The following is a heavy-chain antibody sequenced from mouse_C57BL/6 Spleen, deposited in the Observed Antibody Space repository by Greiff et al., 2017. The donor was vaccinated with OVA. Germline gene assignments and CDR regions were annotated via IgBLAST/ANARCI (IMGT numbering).Heavy chain of an antibody. CDR2: IHPNSGST. D-gene: IGHD1-1*01. Sequence: QVQLQQPGAELVKPGASVKLSCKASGYTFTSYWMHWVKQRPGQGLEWIGLIHPNSGSTNYNEKFKSKATLTVDKSSSTAYMQLSSLTSEDSAVYYCATLDYYGSSSGYWGQGTTLTVAS. J-gene: IGHJ2*01. CDR3: ATLDYYGSSSGY. CDR1: GYTFTSYW. V-gene: IGHV1-64*01.